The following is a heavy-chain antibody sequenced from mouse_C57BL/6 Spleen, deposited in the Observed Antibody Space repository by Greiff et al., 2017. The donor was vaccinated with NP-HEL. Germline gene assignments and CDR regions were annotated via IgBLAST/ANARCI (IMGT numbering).Heavy chain of an antibody. J-gene: IGHJ3*01. CDR3: ARRDDYEACFAD. CDR2: ISDGGSYT. V-gene: IGHV5-4*01. CDR1: GFTFSSYA. D-gene: IGHD2-4*01. Sequence: VQLKESGGGLVKPGGSLKLSCAASGFTFSSYAMSWVRQTPEKRLEWVATISDGGSYTYYPDNVKGRFTISRDNAKNNLYLQMSHLKSEDTAMYYCARRDDYEACFADWGQGTLVTVSA.